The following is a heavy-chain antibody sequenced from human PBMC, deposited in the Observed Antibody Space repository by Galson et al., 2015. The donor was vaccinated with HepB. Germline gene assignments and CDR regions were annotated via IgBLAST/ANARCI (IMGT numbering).Heavy chain of an antibody. CDR3: ARGAYSSGWAHDAFDI. CDR1: GGTFSSYA. J-gene: IGHJ3*02. CDR2: IIPILGIA. Sequence: SVKVSCKASGGTFSSYAISWVRQAPGQGLEWMGRIIPILGIANYAQKFQGRVTITADKSTSTAYMELSSLRSEDTAVYYCARGAYSSGWAHDAFDIWGQGTMVTVSS. D-gene: IGHD6-19*01. V-gene: IGHV1-69*04.